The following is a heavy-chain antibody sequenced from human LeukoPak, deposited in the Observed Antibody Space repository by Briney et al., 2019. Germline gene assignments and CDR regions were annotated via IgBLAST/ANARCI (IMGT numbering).Heavy chain of an antibody. J-gene: IGHJ4*02. Sequence: GGSLRLSCAASGFTFSTYGMHWVRQAPGKGLEWVALIWSDDRNKYYADSVKGQFTISRDNSKNTLYLQMNSLRAEDTAVYYCARDYGGDAGLDSWGQGTLVTVSS. CDR3: ARDYGGDAGLDS. CDR1: GFTFSTYG. D-gene: IGHD4-23*01. V-gene: IGHV3-33*01. CDR2: IWSDDRNK.